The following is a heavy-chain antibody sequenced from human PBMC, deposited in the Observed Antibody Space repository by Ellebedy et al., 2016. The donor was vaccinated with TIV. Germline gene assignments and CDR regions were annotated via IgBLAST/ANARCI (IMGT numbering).Heavy chain of an antibody. CDR1: GFTFSHYW. CDR2: IKEDGSEK. Sequence: GGSLRLXCAASGFTFSHYWMSWVRQAPGKGLEWVANIKEDGSEKNYVDSVRGRFTISRDNAKNSLFLQMNSLRAEDTAVYYCARSGSDFDYWGQGTLVTVSS. V-gene: IGHV3-7*01. J-gene: IGHJ4*02. CDR3: ARSGSDFDY. D-gene: IGHD1-26*01.